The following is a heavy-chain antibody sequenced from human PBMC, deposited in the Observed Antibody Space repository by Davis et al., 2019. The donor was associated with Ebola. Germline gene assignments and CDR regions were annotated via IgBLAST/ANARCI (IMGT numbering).Heavy chain of an antibody. J-gene: IGHJ3*01. Sequence: PGGSLRPSCPAPGFTSSSYAMTWARQAPGKGLEWVSAISGSGGSTYYAASVKDRFTISRDNSKITLYLQMDSLRVEDTAIYYCAKDTINVWFDVWGQGTMVTVSS. CDR3: AKDTINVWFDV. D-gene: IGHD3-10*01. V-gene: IGHV3-23*01. CDR2: ISGSGGST. CDR1: GFTSSSYA.